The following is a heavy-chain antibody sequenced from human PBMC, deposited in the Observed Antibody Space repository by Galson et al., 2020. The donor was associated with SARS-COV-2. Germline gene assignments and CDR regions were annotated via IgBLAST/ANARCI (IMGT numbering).Heavy chain of an antibody. Sequence: SETLSLTCTVSGGSISSSSYSWGWIRQPPGEGLEWIGSIYYSESNYYNPSLTSRVTMSVDTSKNQFSLKLSSVTAADTAVYYCARQILTGYYSFYYFDYWGQGTLVTVSS. CDR2: IYYSESN. CDR3: ARQILTGYYSFYYFDY. J-gene: IGHJ4*02. CDR1: GGSISSSSYS. D-gene: IGHD3-9*01. V-gene: IGHV4-39*01.